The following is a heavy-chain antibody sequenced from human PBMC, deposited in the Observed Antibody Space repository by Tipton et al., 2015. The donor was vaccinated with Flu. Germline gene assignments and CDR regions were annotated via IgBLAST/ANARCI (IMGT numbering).Heavy chain of an antibody. Sequence: QVQLVQSGAEVKKPGASVKVSCKASGYTFTSYDINWVRQATGQGLEWMGWMNPNSGNTGYAQKFQGRLTITRNTSINTAYMELSNLRSEDTAVYYCARGLSMVRGVMVGTCEFDPWGQGTLVSVSS. CDR1: GYTFTSYD. J-gene: IGHJ5*02. CDR3: ARGLSMVRGVMVGTCEFDP. V-gene: IGHV1-8*03. D-gene: IGHD3-10*01. CDR2: MNPNSGNT.